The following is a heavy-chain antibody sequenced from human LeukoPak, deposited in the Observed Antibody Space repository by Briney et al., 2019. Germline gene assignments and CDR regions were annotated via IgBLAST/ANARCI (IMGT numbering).Heavy chain of an antibody. D-gene: IGHD3-10*01. CDR1: GFTFSSYG. Sequence: GRSLRLSCAASGFTFSSYGMHWVRQAPGKGLEWMAVISYDGSNKYYADSVKGRFTISRDNSKNTLYLQMNSLRAEDTAVYYCAKDVAITMVREVTQSRLQPNYYYYGMDVWGQGTTVTVSS. V-gene: IGHV3-30*18. J-gene: IGHJ6*02. CDR3: AKDVAITMVREVTQSRLQPNYYYYGMDV. CDR2: ISYDGSNK.